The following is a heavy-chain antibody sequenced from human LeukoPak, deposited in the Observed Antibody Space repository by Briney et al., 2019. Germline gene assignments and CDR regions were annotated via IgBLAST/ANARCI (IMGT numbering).Heavy chain of an antibody. J-gene: IGHJ3*02. CDR3: AREGDSSGYAGAFAI. CDR1: GFSFSTSV. D-gene: IGHD3-22*01. CDR2: ISHDGSRQ. Sequence: PGGSLRLSCAASGFSFSTSVFHWVRQAPGEGPEWVAGISHDGSRQHYADSVKGRFTNSRDNSKNTVYLQVDSLRAADTPVVYYCAREGDSSGYAGAFAIWGQGTMVTASS. V-gene: IGHV3-30-3*01.